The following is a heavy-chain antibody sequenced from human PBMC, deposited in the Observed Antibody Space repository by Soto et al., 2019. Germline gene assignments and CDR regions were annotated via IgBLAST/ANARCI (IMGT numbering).Heavy chain of an antibody. V-gene: IGHV3-33*01. J-gene: IGHJ6*02. CDR3: ARELPGWNDSGMDV. CDR1: GFTFSSYG. Sequence: QPGGSLRLSCAASGFTFSSYGMHWVRQAPGKGLEWVAVIWYDGSNKYYADSVKGRFTISRDNSKNTLYLQMNSLRAEYTAVYYCARELPGWNDSGMDVWGPGTTVTVSS. D-gene: IGHD1-1*01. CDR2: IWYDGSNK.